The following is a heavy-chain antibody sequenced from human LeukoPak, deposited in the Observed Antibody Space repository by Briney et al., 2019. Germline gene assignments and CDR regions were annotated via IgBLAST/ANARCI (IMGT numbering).Heavy chain of an antibody. V-gene: IGHV3-20*04. CDR2: INWNGGST. J-gene: IGHJ3*01. CDR1: GFTFDDYG. Sequence: GGSLRLSCAASGFTFDDYGMSWVRQAPGKGLEWVSGINWNGGSTGYADSVKGRFTISRDNAKNSLYLQMNSLRAEDTAVYYCAKDSDGMANAPQLVWGQGTMVTVSS. CDR3: AKDSDGMANAPQLV. D-gene: IGHD5-24*01.